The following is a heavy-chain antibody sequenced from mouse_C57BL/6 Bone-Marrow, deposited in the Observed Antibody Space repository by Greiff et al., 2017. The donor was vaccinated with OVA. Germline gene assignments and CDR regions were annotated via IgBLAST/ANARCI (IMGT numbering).Heavy chain of an antibody. V-gene: IGHV1-50*01. CDR3: ARSDYYYGSSYAMDY. CDR1: GYTFTSYW. D-gene: IGHD1-1*01. CDR2: IDPSDSYT. Sequence: QVQLQQPGAELVKPGASVKLSCKASGYTFTSYWMQWVKQRPGQGLEWIGEIDPSDSYTNYNQKFKGKATFTVDTSSSTAYMQLSSLTSEDSAVYYCARSDYYYGSSYAMDYWGQGTSVTVSS. J-gene: IGHJ4*01.